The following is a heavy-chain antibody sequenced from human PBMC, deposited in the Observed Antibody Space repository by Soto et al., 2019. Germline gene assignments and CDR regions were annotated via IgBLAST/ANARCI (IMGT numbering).Heavy chain of an antibody. J-gene: IGHJ4*02. Sequence: QLQLQESGPGLVKPSETLSLTCTVSGGSISSSSYYWGWIRQPPGKGLEWIGSIYYSGSTYYNPXLNSRVTLPVXXSXMXXSLQLSSVTAADTAVYYCARHRIQLWLSTGGDFDYWGQGTLVTVSS. V-gene: IGHV4-39*01. D-gene: IGHD5-18*01. CDR2: IYYSGST. CDR1: GGSISSSSYY. CDR3: ARHRIQLWLSTGGDFDY.